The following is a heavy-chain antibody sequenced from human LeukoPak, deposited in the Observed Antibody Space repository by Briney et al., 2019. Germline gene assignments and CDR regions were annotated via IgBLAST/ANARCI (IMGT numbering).Heavy chain of an antibody. CDR3: ARDLRANY. J-gene: IGHJ1*01. V-gene: IGHV4-59*01. CDR2: VHHSGRT. CDR1: GASTFNYY. Sequence: SETLSLTCNVSGASTFNYYWSWIRQAPGKGLEWIGYVHHSGRTNSNPSLGSRVTMSVDTSTSQLSLNLTSVTTADTAVHFCARDLRANYWGHGTLVFVSS. D-gene: IGHD2-8*01.